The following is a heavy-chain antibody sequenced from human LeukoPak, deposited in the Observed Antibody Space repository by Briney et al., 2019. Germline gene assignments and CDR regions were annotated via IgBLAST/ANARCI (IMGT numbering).Heavy chain of an antibody. D-gene: IGHD4-17*01. CDR2: IWYDGSNK. CDR3: ARGGRTTWHGMDV. J-gene: IGHJ6*02. Sequence: GGSLRLSCEASGFTFSTYGMHWVRQAPGKGLEWVAVIWYDGSNKNYADSVKGRFTISRDNSKDTLYLQMNSLRAEDTAVYYCARGGRTTWHGMDVWGQGTTVTVSS. CDR1: GFTFSTYG. V-gene: IGHV3-33*01.